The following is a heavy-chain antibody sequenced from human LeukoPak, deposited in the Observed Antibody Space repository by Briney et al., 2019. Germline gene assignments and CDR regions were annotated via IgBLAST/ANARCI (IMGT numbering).Heavy chain of an antibody. J-gene: IGHJ4*02. CDR3: ARLVDSYDSSGYYY. CDR1: GFTFSSYW. Sequence: PGGSLRLSCAASGFTFSSYWMSWVRQAPGKGLEWVSYISSSGSTIYYAASVKGRFTISRDTAKNSLYLQMNSLRAEDTAVYYCARLVDSYDSSGYYYWGQGTLVTVSS. CDR2: ISSSGSTI. V-gene: IGHV3-48*04. D-gene: IGHD3-22*01.